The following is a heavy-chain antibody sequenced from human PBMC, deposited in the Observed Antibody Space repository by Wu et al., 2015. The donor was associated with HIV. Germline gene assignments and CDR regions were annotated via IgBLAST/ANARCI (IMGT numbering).Heavy chain of an antibody. CDR1: GGSFRSYV. D-gene: IGHD3-10*01. V-gene: IGHV1-2*02. CDR2: INPNSGGT. Sequence: QGQLVQSGAEVKKPGSSVKVSCKASGGSFRSYVMTWVRQAPGQGLEWMGWINPNSGGTNYAQKFQGRVTMTRDTSISTAYMELSRLRSDDTAVYYCAPMVRGGILAPLDYWGQGTLVTVSS. J-gene: IGHJ4*02. CDR3: APMVRGGILAPLDY.